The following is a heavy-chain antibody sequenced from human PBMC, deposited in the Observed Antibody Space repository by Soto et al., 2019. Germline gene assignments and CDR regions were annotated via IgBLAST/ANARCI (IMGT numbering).Heavy chain of an antibody. CDR2: INPSGGGT. J-gene: IGHJ3*02. Sequence: ASVKVSCKASGYTFTSYYMHWVRQAPGQGLEWMGMINPSGGGTTYAQKLQGRVTMTTDTSTSTAYMELRSLRSDDTAVYYCARDDSITMIVGTGDAFDIWGQGTMVTVSS. V-gene: IGHV1-46*01. D-gene: IGHD3-22*01. CDR3: ARDDSITMIVGTGDAFDI. CDR1: GYTFTSYY.